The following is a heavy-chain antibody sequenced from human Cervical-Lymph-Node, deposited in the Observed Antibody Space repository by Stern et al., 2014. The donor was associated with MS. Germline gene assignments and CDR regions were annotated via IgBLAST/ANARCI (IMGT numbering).Heavy chain of an antibody. CDR3: ARDGPIAVGYWYFDL. CDR1: GGSISSYY. Sequence: QVQLQESGPGLVKPSETLSLTCTVSGGSISSYYWSWIRQPPGKGLEWIGYIYYSGSTNYNPSLKSRVTISVDTSKNQFSLKLSSVTAADTAVYYCARDGPIAVGYWYFDLWGRGTLVTVSS. CDR2: IYYSGST. D-gene: IGHD6-19*01. J-gene: IGHJ2*01. V-gene: IGHV4-59*01.